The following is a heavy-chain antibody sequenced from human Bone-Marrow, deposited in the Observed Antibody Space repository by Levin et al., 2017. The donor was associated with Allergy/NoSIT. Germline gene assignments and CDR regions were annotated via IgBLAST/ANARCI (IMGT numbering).Heavy chain of an antibody. V-gene: IGHV3-30*03. CDR2: ISYDGSNK. CDR1: GFTFSSYG. D-gene: IGHD3-9*01. J-gene: IGHJ4*02. CDR3: AVLEYYDILTGYYNEVDY. Sequence: GGSLRLSCAASGFTFSSYGMHWVRQAPGKGLEWVAVISYDGSNKYYADSVKGRFTISRDNSKNTLYLQMNSLRAEDTAVYYCAVLEYYDILTGYYNEVDYWGQGTLVTVSS.